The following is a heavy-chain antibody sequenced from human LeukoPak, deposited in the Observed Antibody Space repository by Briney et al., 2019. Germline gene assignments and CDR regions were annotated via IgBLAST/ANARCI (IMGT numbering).Heavy chain of an antibody. Sequence: GGSLRLSCAASGFTVSSSYMSWVRQAPGKGLEWVSAISGSGGSTYYADSVKGRFTISRDNSKNTLYLQMNSLRAEDTAVYYCAKDPSGSYPTYYFDYWGQGTLVTVSS. V-gene: IGHV3-23*01. CDR3: AKDPSGSYPTYYFDY. J-gene: IGHJ4*02. CDR2: ISGSGGST. D-gene: IGHD1-26*01. CDR1: GFTVSSSY.